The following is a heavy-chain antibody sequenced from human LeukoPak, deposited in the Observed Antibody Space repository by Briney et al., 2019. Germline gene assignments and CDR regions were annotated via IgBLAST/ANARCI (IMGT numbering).Heavy chain of an antibody. CDR1: GFTFSSYG. CDR3: AKGNTKWLRLDWFDP. CDR2: ISYDGSNK. V-gene: IGHV3-30*18. Sequence: GGSLRLSCAASGFTFSSYGMHWVRQAPGKGLEWVAVISYDGSNKYYADSVKGRFTISRDNSKNTLYLQMNSLRAEDTAVYYCAKGNTKWLRLDWFDPWGQGTLVTVSS. D-gene: IGHD5-12*01. J-gene: IGHJ5*02.